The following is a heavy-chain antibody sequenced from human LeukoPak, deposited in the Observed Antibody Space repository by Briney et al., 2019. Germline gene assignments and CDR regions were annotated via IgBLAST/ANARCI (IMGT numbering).Heavy chain of an antibody. V-gene: IGHV1-2*02. Sequence: ASVKVSCKASGYTFTSYYMHWVRQAPGQGLEWMGWINPNSGGTNYAQKFQGRVTMTRDTSISTAYMELSRLRSDDTAVYYCARSPFNYYDSSGYYYGLWYFDLWGRGTLVTVSS. D-gene: IGHD3-22*01. CDR2: INPNSGGT. CDR3: ARSPFNYYDSSGYYYGLWYFDL. CDR1: GYTFTSYY. J-gene: IGHJ2*01.